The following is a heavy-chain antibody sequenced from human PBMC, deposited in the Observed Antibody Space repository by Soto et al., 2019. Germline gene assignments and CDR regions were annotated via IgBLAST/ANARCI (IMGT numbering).Heavy chain of an antibody. CDR1: GGSINSGGYY. CDR2: IYYSGST. Sequence: SETLSLTCTVSGGSINSGGYYCSWIRQHPGKGLEWIGYIYYSGSTYYNPSLKSRVTISIDTSKNQFSLKLSSVTAADTAVSYSARAQTICGIIIVFDYWGQGTLVTVSS. CDR3: ARAQTICGIIIVFDY. D-gene: IGHD3-3*01. V-gene: IGHV4-31*03. J-gene: IGHJ4*02.